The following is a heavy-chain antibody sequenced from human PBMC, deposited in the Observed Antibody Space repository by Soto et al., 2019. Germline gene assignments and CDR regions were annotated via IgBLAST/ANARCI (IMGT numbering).Heavy chain of an antibody. V-gene: IGHV3-49*04. CDR3: TCNYYDSSGYRPH. CDR2: IRSKAYGGTT. D-gene: IGHD3-22*01. J-gene: IGHJ4*02. Sequence: PGGSLRLSCPASGFTFGDYAMSWVRQAPGKGLEWVGFIRSKAYGGTTEYAASVKGRFTISRDDSKSIAYLQMNSLKTEDTAVYYCTCNYYDSSGYRPHWGQGTLVTVSS. CDR1: GFTFGDYA.